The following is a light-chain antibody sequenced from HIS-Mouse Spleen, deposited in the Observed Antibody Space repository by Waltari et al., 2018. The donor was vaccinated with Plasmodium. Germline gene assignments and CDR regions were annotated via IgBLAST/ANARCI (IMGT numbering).Light chain of an antibody. CDR3: SSYTSSSTA. CDR1: SSDVGGYNY. V-gene: IGLV2-14*03. Sequence: QSALTQPASVSGSPGQSITISCTGTSSDVGGYNYVSWYQQHPGNAPKLMIYDVSNRPSGVSNRFSGSKSGNTASLTISGLQAEDEADYYCSSYTSSSTAFGTGTKVTVL. CDR2: DVS. J-gene: IGLJ1*01.